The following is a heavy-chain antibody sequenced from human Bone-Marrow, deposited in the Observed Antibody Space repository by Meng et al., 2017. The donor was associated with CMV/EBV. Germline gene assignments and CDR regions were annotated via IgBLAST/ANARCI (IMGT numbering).Heavy chain of an antibody. CDR2: INPNSGGT. J-gene: IGHJ3*02. CDR1: GYTFTSYG. D-gene: IGHD2-2*01. Sequence: ASGKVSCKASGYTFTSYGISWVRQAPGQGPEWMGWINPNSGGTSYAQKFQDRVTMTRDTSISTAYMAVSRLRSDDTAVYYCARGGVVPTASAFNIWGQGTMVTVSS. CDR3: ARGGVVPTASAFNI. V-gene: IGHV1-2*02.